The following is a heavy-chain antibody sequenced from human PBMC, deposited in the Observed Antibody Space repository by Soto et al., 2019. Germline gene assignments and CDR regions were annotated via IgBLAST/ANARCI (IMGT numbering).Heavy chain of an antibody. V-gene: IGHV3-23*01. Sequence: EVQLLESGGGLVQPGGSLRLSCAASRFTFSTYAMSWVRQAPGKGLEWVSGISGGGGDTSYADSVRGRFTCSRDNSQNTLYLQMNSLRAEDTALYYCAKSLFGGPDIWGQGTMVTVSS. CDR1: RFTFSTYA. CDR2: ISGGGGDT. J-gene: IGHJ3*02. CDR3: AKSLFGGPDI. D-gene: IGHD2-15*01.